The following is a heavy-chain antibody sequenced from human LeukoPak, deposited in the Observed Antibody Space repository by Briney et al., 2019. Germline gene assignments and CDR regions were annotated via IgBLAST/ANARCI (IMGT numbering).Heavy chain of an antibody. D-gene: IGHD3-10*01. J-gene: IGHJ3*02. CDR2: IDSDGSTT. Sequence: GGSLRLSCAASRFTFSNYWMHWVRQAPGKGLVWVSRIDSDGSTTRYADSVKGRFTISRDNAENTLYLQMDSLRAEDTALYYCARTRGNAFDIWGQGTMVTVSS. CDR1: RFTFSNYW. CDR3: ARTRGNAFDI. V-gene: IGHV3-74*01.